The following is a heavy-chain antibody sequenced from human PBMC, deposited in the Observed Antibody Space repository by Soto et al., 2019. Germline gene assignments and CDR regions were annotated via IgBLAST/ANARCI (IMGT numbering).Heavy chain of an antibody. J-gene: IGHJ6*02. V-gene: IGHV1-24*01. CDR3: ATDIMVRGTNYYYGMDV. D-gene: IGHD3-10*01. CDR2: FDPEDGET. Sequence: GASLKVSCKFSGYPLTELSIHWVRQAPGKGLEWMGGFDPEDGETIYAQKFQGRVTMTEDTSTDTAYMELSSLRSEDTAVYYCATDIMVRGTNYYYGMDVWGQGTTVTVSS. CDR1: GYPLTELS.